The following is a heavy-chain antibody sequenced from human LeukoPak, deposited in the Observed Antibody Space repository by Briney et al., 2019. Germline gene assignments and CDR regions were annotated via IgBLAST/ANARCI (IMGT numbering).Heavy chain of an antibody. CDR3: ARGTSGLPVDY. V-gene: IGHV4-59*01. CDR2: IYYTGNT. Sequence: PSETLSLTCTLSGGSISSYYWSWIRQPPGKGLEWIGYIYYTGNTNYNPSLKSRVTISVDTSKNLFSLNVNSATAADTAVYYYARGTSGLPVDYWGQGTLVTVSS. D-gene: IGHD2-21*01. J-gene: IGHJ4*02. CDR1: GGSISSYY.